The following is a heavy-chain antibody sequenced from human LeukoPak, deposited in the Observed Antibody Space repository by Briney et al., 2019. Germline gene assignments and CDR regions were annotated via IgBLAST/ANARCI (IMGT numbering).Heavy chain of an antibody. V-gene: IGHV4-39*07. CDR2: IYYSGST. CDR3: ARASPAGSYDY. CDR1: GGSISSSSYY. J-gene: IGHJ4*02. Sequence: SETLSLTCTVSGGSISSSSYYWGWIRQPPGKGLEWIGSIYYSGSTYYNPSLKSRVTISVDTSKNQFSLKLSSVTAADTAVYYCARASPAGSYDYWGQGTLVTVSS. D-gene: IGHD3-10*01.